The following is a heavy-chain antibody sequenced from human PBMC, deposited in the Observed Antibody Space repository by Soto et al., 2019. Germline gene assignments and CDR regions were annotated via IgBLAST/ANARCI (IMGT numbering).Heavy chain of an antibody. CDR2: ISHDGINK. CDR1: VFSFSDYA. V-gene: IGHV3-30-3*01. CDR3: ARDRQQLATRYFYGMDV. Sequence: QVQLVESGGGVVQPGRSLRLSCAASVFSFSDYALHWVRQAPGKGLQWVAVISHDGINKYYADSVKGRFTISRDDSKNTLYVQMNSLRPEDTAVYSCARDRQQLATRYFYGMDVWGQGTTVIVSS. D-gene: IGHD6-13*01. J-gene: IGHJ6*02.